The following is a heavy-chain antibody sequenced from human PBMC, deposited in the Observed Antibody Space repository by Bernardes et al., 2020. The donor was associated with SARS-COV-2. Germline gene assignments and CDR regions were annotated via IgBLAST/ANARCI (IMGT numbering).Heavy chain of an antibody. CDR3: ARIDPAGTNYFRP. J-gene: IGHJ5*02. Sequence: SETLSLTCTVSGGSISSTTFYWAWIRQPPGEGLEWIGSIDYSGSTYYNAPPKSRVRISLDTSINSFSLRVTSVTAADTAVYYCARIDPAGTNYFRPWGQGTLVTVSS. V-gene: IGHV4-39*02. D-gene: IGHD1-7*01. CDR1: GGSISSTTFY. CDR2: IDYSGST.